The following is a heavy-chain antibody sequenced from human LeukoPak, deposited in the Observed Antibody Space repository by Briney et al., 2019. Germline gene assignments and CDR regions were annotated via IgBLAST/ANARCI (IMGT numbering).Heavy chain of an antibody. V-gene: IGHV3-21*04. J-gene: IGHJ4*02. Sequence: GGSLRLSCAASGFTFSSYSMNWVRQAPGKGLEWVSSISNSGSSIYYADSVKGRFTISRDNAKNSLYLQMNSLRAEDTAVYYCAKEGGWLLDWGFDYWGQGTLVTVSS. D-gene: IGHD6-19*01. CDR1: GFTFSSYS. CDR2: ISNSGSSI. CDR3: AKEGGWLLDWGFDY.